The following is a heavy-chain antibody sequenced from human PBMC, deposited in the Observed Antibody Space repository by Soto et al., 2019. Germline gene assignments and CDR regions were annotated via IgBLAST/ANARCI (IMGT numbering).Heavy chain of an antibody. CDR2: INHRENT. D-gene: IGHD3-10*01. Sequence: QAQLQQWGAGLLKPSETLSLTCAVYVGSFSDYYWNWIRQAPGKGLEWIGEINHRENTNYNPSLKSRGTISVDTSKNQFSLKLSSVTAADTAVYYCARGLLDLVRGARYGMDVWGQGTTVTVSS. J-gene: IGHJ6*02. V-gene: IGHV4-34*01. CDR3: ARGLLDLVRGARYGMDV. CDR1: VGSFSDYY.